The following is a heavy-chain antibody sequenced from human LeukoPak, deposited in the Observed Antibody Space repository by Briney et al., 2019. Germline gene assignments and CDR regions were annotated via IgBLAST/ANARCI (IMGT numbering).Heavy chain of an antibody. CDR2: INPSGGST. J-gene: IGHJ4*02. CDR3: ARVLIVVVPAAIEYYFDY. CDR1: GYTFTSYY. V-gene: IGHV1-46*01. Sequence: GASVKVSCKASGYTFTSYYVHWVRQAPGQGLEWMGIINPSGGSTSYAQKFQGRVTMTRDTSTSTVYMELSSLRSEDTAVYYCARVLIVVVPAAIEYYFDYWGQGTLVTVSS. D-gene: IGHD2-2*02.